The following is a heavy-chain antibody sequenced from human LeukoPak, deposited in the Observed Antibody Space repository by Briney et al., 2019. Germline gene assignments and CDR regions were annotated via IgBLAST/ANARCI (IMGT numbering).Heavy chain of an antibody. Sequence: SETLSLTCAVYGGSFSGYYWSWIRQPPRKGLEWIGEINHSGSTNYNPSLKSRVTISVDTSKNKFSLKLSSVTAADTAVYYCARAGSSIIYRGAFDIWGQGTMVTVSS. CDR3: ARAGSSIIYRGAFDI. CDR1: GGSFSGYY. CDR2: INHSGST. V-gene: IGHV4-34*01. J-gene: IGHJ3*02. D-gene: IGHD3-10*01.